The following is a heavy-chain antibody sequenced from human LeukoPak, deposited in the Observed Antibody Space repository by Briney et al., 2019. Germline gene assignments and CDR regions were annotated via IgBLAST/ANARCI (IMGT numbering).Heavy chain of an antibody. CDR3: ARGGSYYASGSYFASDI. CDR2: ISYDGSNK. J-gene: IGHJ3*02. Sequence: GGSLRLSCAASGFTFSNYDMHWVRQAPGKGLEWVAVISYDGSNKYYADSVKGRFTISRDNSKNTLYLQMNSLRPQDTAVYYCARGGSYYASGSYFASDIWGQGTMVTVSS. CDR1: GFTFSNYD. D-gene: IGHD3-10*01. V-gene: IGHV3-30*03.